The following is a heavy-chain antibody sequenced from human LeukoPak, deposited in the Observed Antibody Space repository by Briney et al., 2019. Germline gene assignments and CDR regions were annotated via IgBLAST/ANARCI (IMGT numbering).Heavy chain of an antibody. D-gene: IGHD6-13*01. Sequence: SETLSLTCTVSGGSISSSSYYWGWIRQPPGKGLEWIGSIYYSGSTYYNPSLKSRVTISVDTSKNQFSLKLSSVTAADTAVYYCARVTKGYQIAAAGPAYYYYGMDVWGQGTTVTVSS. CDR3: ARVTKGYQIAAAGPAYYYYGMDV. CDR2: IYYSGST. CDR1: GGSISSSSYY. J-gene: IGHJ6*02. V-gene: IGHV4-39*07.